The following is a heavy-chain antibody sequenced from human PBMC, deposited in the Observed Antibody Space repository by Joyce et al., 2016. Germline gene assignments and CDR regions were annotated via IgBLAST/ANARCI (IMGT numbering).Heavy chain of an antibody. Sequence: QVQLQESGPGLVKPSQTLSLTCTVSGGSINSVGYYWSWIRQHTGKGLEWIGYIYYSGDSYYNPSLKSRVTISLDASRNQFSLNLSSVTAADTAVYYCARMGGAAAPFDYWGQGTLVAGSS. CDR2: IYYSGDS. D-gene: IGHD6-13*01. CDR1: GGSINSVGYY. V-gene: IGHV4-31*03. J-gene: IGHJ4*02. CDR3: ARMGGAAAPFDY.